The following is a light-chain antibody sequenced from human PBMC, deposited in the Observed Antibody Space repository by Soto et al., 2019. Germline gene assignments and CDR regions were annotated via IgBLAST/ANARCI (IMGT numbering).Light chain of an antibody. V-gene: IGKV3-20*01. CDR2: DAS. CDR1: QSVRDNY. Sequence: EIVLTQSPGTLSLSPGERATLSCRASQSVRDNYLAWYQQKPGQAPRLLIYDASSRATDIPDRFSGSGSGTDFTLTISRLEPEAFAVYYCQQYCSSLPSTFGQGTKVETK. J-gene: IGKJ1*01. CDR3: QQYCSSLPST.